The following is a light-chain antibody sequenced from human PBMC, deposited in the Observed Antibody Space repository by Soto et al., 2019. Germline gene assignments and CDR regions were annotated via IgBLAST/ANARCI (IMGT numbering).Light chain of an antibody. J-gene: IGKJ1*01. Sequence: EIVLTQSPGALSLSPGDRATLSCRASQSFSSTYLAWYQQKPGQAPMLLIYGASSRATGIPDRFSGSGSGTDFTLTISRLEPEYFAVYYCQQYGSSGTFGQGTKVDIK. CDR3: QQYGSSGT. V-gene: IGKV3-20*01. CDR1: QSFSSTY. CDR2: GAS.